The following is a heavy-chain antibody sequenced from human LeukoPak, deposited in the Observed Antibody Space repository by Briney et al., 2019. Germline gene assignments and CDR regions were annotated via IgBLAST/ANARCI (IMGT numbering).Heavy chain of an antibody. D-gene: IGHD1-7*01. CDR2: INHSGST. CDR3: ARQNYGAATIKY. CDR1: GGSFSGYY. Sequence: SETLSLTCAVYGGSFSGYYWSWIRQPPGKGLEWIGEINHSGSTNYNPSLKSRVTISVDTSKNQFSLKLSSVTAADTAVYYCARQNYGAATIKYWGQGTLVTVSS. V-gene: IGHV4-34*01. J-gene: IGHJ4*02.